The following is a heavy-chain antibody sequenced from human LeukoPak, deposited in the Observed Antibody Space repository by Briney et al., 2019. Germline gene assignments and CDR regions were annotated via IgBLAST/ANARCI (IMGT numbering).Heavy chain of an antibody. CDR1: GGSFSGYY. Sequence: SETLSLTCAVYGGSFSGYYWSWIRQPPGKGLGWIGEINHSGSTNYNPSLKSRVTISVDTSKNQFSLKLSSVTAADTAVYYCARGRGLRRNFDYWGQGTLVTVSS. V-gene: IGHV4-34*01. J-gene: IGHJ4*02. CDR3: ARGRGLRRNFDY. D-gene: IGHD5-12*01. CDR2: INHSGST.